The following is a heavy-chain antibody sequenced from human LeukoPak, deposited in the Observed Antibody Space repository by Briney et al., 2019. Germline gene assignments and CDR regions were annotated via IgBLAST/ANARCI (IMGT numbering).Heavy chain of an antibody. V-gene: IGHV4-34*01. CDR3: ARGRVAATSSASDY. CDR1: GGSFSGYY. J-gene: IGHJ4*02. D-gene: IGHD2-15*01. CDR2: INHSGST. Sequence: SETLSLICAVYGGSFSGYYWSWIRQPPGKGLVWIGEINHSGSTNYNPSLKSRVTISVDTSKNQFSLKLSSVTAADTAVYYCARGRVAATSSASDYWGKGTLVTVSS.